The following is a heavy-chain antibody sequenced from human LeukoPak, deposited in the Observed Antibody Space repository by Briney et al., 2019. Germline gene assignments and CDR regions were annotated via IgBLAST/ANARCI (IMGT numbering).Heavy chain of an antibody. CDR2: ISRNSNYI. D-gene: IGHD6-13*01. Sequence: GGSLRLSCAASGFTFSSYSMNWVRQAPGKGLEWVSSISRNSNYIYYADSVKGRLTISRDNAKNSLYLQMSSLRAEDTAVYYCAKEVAAAVNYWGRGTQVTVSS. CDR1: GFTFSSYS. CDR3: AKEVAAAVNY. J-gene: IGHJ4*02. V-gene: IGHV3-21*01.